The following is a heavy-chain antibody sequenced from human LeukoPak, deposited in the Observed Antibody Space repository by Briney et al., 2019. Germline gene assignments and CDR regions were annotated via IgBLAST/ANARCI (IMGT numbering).Heavy chain of an antibody. Sequence: SETLSLTCTVSGGSVSSGSYYWTWIRHPPGRGLEWIGFIYYTGSTIYSPSLKSRVTISLDTSKNQFSLKLSSVTAADTAMYYCASPGPDYGDYAYDFWGQGTLVTVSS. CDR3: ASPGPDYGDYAYDF. V-gene: IGHV4-61*01. J-gene: IGHJ4*02. CDR1: GGSVSSGSYY. CDR2: IYYTGST. D-gene: IGHD4-17*01.